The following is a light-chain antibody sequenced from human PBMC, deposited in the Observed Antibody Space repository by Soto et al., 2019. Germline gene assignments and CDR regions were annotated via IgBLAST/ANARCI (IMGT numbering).Light chain of an antibody. CDR3: QQYNSYST. J-gene: IGKJ1*01. Sequence: ESELTQSPVTLSLSPGERATLSCRTSQSVSRNYLAWFQQKPGQAPRLLVYSVSNRATGIPDRFSGSGSGTEFTLTISSLQPDDFATYYCQQYNSYSTFGQGTKVDIK. CDR1: QSVSRNY. CDR2: SVS. V-gene: IGKV3-20*01.